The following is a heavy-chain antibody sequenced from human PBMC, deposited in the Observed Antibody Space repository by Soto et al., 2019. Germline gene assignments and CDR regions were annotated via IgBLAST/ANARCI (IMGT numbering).Heavy chain of an antibody. CDR1: GYTFTSYA. CDR2: INAGNGNT. D-gene: IGHD3-9*01. Sequence: GSSVKVSCKASGYTFTSYAMHWVRQAPGQRLEWMGWINAGNGNTKYSQKFQGRVTITRDTSASTAYMEPSSLRSEDTAVYYCARSGYDILTGQMVGLVYYMDVWGKGTTVTVSS. V-gene: IGHV1-3*01. CDR3: ARSGYDILTGQMVGLVYYMDV. J-gene: IGHJ6*03.